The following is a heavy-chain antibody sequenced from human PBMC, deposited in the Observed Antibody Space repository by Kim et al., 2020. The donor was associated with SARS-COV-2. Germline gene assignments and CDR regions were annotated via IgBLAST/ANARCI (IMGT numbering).Heavy chain of an antibody. Sequence: SETLSLTCVVYGGSLSGYSWNWIRQPPGKGLEWIGEINHSGGTKSSPSLKSRVTMSIDTSKSQFSLRLTSVTAADSAVYFCARGHVGVVPAPILGLGPFYYYYNMDVWGRRATVTVSS. V-gene: IGHV4-34*01. J-gene: IGHJ6*03. D-gene: IGHD2-2*01. CDR3: ARGHVGVVPAPILGLGPFYYYYNMDV. CDR2: INHSGGT. CDR1: GGSLSGYS.